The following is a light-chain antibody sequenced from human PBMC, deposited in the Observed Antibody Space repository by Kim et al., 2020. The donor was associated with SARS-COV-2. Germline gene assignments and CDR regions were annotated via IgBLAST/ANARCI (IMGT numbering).Light chain of an antibody. CDR2: GAS. J-gene: IGKJ1*01. CDR1: QSVDSNY. V-gene: IGKV3-20*01. CDR3: QQYDSSPLT. Sequence: SPGERATLSCRASQSVDSNYLAWYQQKPGPAPRLLIFGASSRATGIPDRFRGSGSGTDFTLTISRLEPEDFAVYYCQQYDSSPLTFGQGTKVDIK.